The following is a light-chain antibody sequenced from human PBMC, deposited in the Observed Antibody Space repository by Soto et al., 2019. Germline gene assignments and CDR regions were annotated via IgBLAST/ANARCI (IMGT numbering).Light chain of an antibody. V-gene: IGKV3-11*01. Sequence: EIVLTQSPATLSLSPGERATLSCRASQNISSYLAWYQQKPGQAPRLLIYDASNRATGIPARFSGSGSGTDFTLTISSLEPEDFAVYYCQQRSHWPPLTFGGGTKVEIK. CDR2: DAS. CDR3: QQRSHWPPLT. J-gene: IGKJ4*01. CDR1: QNISSY.